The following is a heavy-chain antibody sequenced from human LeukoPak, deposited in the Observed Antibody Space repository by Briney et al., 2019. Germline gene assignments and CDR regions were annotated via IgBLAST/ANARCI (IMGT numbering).Heavy chain of an antibody. CDR2: IIPILGIA. CDR1: GGTFSSYA. CDR3: ARDHRDEFRPHSGSYCFDY. D-gene: IGHD1-26*01. V-gene: IGHV1-69*04. Sequence: GASVKVSCKASGGTFSSYAISWVRQAPGQGLEWMGRIIPILGIANYAQKFQGRVTITADKSTSTAYMELRSLRSDDTAVYYCARDHRDEFRPHSGSYCFDYWGQGTLVTVSS. J-gene: IGHJ4*02.